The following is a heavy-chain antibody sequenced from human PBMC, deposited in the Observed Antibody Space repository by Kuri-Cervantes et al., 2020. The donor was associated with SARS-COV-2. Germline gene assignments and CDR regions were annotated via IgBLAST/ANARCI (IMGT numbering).Heavy chain of an antibody. V-gene: IGHV3-33*01. CDR1: GLTFSSYG. D-gene: IGHD3-22*01. CDR2: IWYDGSNK. Sequence: GGSLRLSCAASGLTFSSYGMHWVRQAPGKGLEWVAVIWYDGSNKYYADSVKGRFTISRDNSKNTLYLQMNSLRAEDTAVYYCARDWRTMIVEGVGYWGQGTLVTVSS. CDR3: ARDWRTMIVEGVGY. J-gene: IGHJ4*02.